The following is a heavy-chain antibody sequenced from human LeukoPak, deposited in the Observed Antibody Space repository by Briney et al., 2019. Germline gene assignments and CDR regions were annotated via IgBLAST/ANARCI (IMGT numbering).Heavy chain of an antibody. J-gene: IGHJ5*02. D-gene: IGHD2-2*01. V-gene: IGHV4-59*01. CDR2: IHYSGST. CDR1: GGSISTYY. CDR3: AREGYCSGTTCLNWIDP. Sequence: PPETLSLTCTVSGGSISTYYWNWIRQPPGKGLEWIGYIHYSGSTNYNPSLKSRVTMSVDTSNNQFSLKLTSVTAADTAVYYCAREGYCSGTTCLNWIDPWGQGTLVTVSS.